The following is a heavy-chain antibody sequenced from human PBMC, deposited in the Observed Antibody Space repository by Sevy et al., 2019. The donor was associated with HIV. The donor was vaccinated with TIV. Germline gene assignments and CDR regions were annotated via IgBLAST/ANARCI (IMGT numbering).Heavy chain of an antibody. J-gene: IGHJ4*02. CDR2: IYYSGGT. CDR3: ARGYTYGRHPALGY. D-gene: IGHD5-18*01. CDR1: GGSLSTSVYY. V-gene: IGHV4-39*01. Sequence: SETLSLTCTVSGGSLSTSVYYWGWIRQPPGKGLEWIGNIYYSGGTSYSPSLKSRVTISVDTSKNQFSLKLSSVTAADTAVYYCARGYTYGRHPALGYWGQGTLVTVSS.